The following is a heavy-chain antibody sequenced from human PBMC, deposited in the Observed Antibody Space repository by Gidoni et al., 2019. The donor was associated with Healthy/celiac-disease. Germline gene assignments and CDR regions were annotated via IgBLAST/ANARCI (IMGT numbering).Heavy chain of an antibody. CDR3: AARGAFDI. J-gene: IGHJ3*02. CDR1: GFTFSSYA. V-gene: IGHV3-23*01. CDR2: ISGSGGST. Sequence: EVQLLESGGGLVQPGVSLRLSFSASGFTFSSYAMCWVRQAPGKGVEWVSAISGSGGSTYYADSVKGRFTISRDNSKNTLYLQMNSLRAEDTAVYYCAARGAFDIWGQGTMVTVSS.